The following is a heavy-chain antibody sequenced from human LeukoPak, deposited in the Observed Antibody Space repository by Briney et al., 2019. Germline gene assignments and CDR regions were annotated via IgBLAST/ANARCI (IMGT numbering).Heavy chain of an antibody. CDR1: GYTFTSYG. J-gene: IGHJ3*02. V-gene: IGHV1-18*01. CDR2: ISAYNGNT. CDR3: ARVSREELGDAFDI. Sequence: ASVKVSXKASGYTFTSYGISWVRQAPGQGLEWMGWISAYNGNTNYAQKLQDRVTMTTDTSTSTAYMELRSLRSDDTAVYYCARVSREELGDAFDIWGRGTMVTVSS. D-gene: IGHD1-7*01.